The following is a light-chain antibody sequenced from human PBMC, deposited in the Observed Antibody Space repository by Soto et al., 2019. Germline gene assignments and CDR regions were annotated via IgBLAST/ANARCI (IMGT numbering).Light chain of an antibody. Sequence: EIVLTQSPDTLSLSPGERATLSCRASESVTSSHLAWYQQKRGQAPRLLIYGASSRATDIPDRFSGSGSGTDFTLTISRLEPEDFPVYYCQQYGSSSNTFGQGTRLEIK. CDR1: ESVTSSH. CDR3: QQYGSSSNT. V-gene: IGKV3-20*01. CDR2: GAS. J-gene: IGKJ5*01.